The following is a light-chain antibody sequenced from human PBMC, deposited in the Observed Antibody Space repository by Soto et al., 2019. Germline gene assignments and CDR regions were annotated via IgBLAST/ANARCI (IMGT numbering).Light chain of an antibody. J-gene: IGKJ1*01. V-gene: IGKV1-39*01. CDR1: QSISGY. CDR2: AAS. Sequence: DIQMTQSPSSLAASVGDRVTITCRASQSISGYLAWYQQKPGKAPKLLIYAASSLQSGVPSRFSGSGSGTHFTLTISSLQPEDFATYYCQQSYSSPQTFGQGTKVDIK. CDR3: QQSYSSPQT.